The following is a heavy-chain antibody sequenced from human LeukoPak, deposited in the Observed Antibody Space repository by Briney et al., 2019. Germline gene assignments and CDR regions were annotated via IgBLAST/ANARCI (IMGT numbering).Heavy chain of an antibody. V-gene: IGHV1-2*02. Sequence: GASVKVSCKASGYTFTGYYMHWVRQAPGQGLEWMGWINPNSGGTNYAQKFQGRGTITRDTPISTAYMALRRLTSDDTAIYYCARKDYFAYWSQGPLVTVSS. CDR1: GYTFTGYY. CDR3: ARKDYFAY. CDR2: INPNSGGT. J-gene: IGHJ4*02.